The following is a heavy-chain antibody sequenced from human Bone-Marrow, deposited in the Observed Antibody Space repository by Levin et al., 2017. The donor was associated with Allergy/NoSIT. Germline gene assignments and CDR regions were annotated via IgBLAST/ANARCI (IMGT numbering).Heavy chain of an antibody. CDR2: IKQDGSEK. CDR3: ASSLFYGYEVGDY. J-gene: IGHJ4*02. V-gene: IGHV3-7*01. CDR1: GFTFSSYW. Sequence: GGSLRLSCAASGFTFSSYWMSWVRQAPGKGLEWVANIKQDGSEKYYVDSVKGRFTISRDNAKNSLYLQMNSLRAEDTAVYYCASSLFYGYEVGDYWGQGTLVTVSS. D-gene: IGHD5-18*01.